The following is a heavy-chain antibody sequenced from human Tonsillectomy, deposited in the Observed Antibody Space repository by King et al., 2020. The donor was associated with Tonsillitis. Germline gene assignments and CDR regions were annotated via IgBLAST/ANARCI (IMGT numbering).Heavy chain of an antibody. CDR1: GGAISNYY. CDR3: ARGGDYYDSSGYYYVPPDY. J-gene: IGHJ4*02. V-gene: IGHV4-59*01. Sequence: QLQLQESGPGLVKPSETLSLTCSVSGGAISNYYWNWIRQSPGKGLEWIGYIYYIGSTNYNPSLKSRVTISVDTSKNQFSLKLSSVTAADTAVYYCARGGDYYDSSGYYYVPPDYWGQGTLVTVSS. CDR2: IYYIGST. D-gene: IGHD3-22*01.